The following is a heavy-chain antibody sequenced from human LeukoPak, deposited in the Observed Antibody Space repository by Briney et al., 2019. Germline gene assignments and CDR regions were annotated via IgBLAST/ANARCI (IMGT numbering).Heavy chain of an antibody. CDR1: GGSISSGSYY. Sequence: YPSETLSLTCTVSGGSISSGSYYWSRIRQPAGKGLEWIGRIYTSGSTNYNPSLKSRVTISVDTSKNQFSLKLSSVTAADTAVYYCARELLYCSSTSCLGYFDPWGQGTLVTVSS. D-gene: IGHD2-2*01. CDR3: ARELLYCSSTSCLGYFDP. CDR2: IYTSGST. V-gene: IGHV4-61*02. J-gene: IGHJ5*02.